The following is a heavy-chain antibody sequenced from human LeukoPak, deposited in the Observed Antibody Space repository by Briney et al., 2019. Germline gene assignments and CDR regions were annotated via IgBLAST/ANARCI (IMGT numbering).Heavy chain of an antibody. V-gene: IGHV3-23*01. Sequence: GGSLRLSCAASGFTFSSYAMSWVRQAPGKGLEWVSSIGATGGTTNYADSVKGRFTISRDNSKNTLYLQMNRLRAEDTAVYHCAKGRTHFDYWGQGTLVTVSS. CDR3: AKGRTHFDY. CDR1: GFTFSSYA. J-gene: IGHJ4*02. CDR2: IGATGGTT.